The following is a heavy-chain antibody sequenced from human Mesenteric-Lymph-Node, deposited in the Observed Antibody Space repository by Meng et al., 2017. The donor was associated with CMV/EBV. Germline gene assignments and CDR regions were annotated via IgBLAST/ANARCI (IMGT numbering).Heavy chain of an antibody. V-gene: IGHV1-69*04. CDR3: ARDLGGHDSCYSCLAG. D-gene: IGHD2-15*01. J-gene: IGHJ4*02. CDR2: IIPILGIV. CDR1: GGTFSSQA. Sequence: GGTFSSQAISWLRHATGQGLEWMGRIIPILGIVDSTQKFQGRVTITADKSTGTAYMELSSLRSEDTAVYYCARDLGGHDSCYSCLAGWGQGTLVTVSS.